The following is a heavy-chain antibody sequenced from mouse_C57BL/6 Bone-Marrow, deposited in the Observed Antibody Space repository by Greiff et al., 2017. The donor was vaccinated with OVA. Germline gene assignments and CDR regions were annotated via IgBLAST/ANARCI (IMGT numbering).Heavy chain of an antibody. CDR1: GYTFTSYW. D-gene: IGHD1-1*01. V-gene: IGHV1-72*01. J-gene: IGHJ2*01. CDR3: ASRTTVVATDYFDY. CDR2: IDPNSGGT. Sequence: QQSCKASGYTFTSYWMHWVKQRPGRGLEWIGRIDPNSGGTKYNEKFKSKATLTVDKPSSTAYMQLSSLTSEDSAVYYCASRTTVVATDYFDYWGQGTTLTVSS.